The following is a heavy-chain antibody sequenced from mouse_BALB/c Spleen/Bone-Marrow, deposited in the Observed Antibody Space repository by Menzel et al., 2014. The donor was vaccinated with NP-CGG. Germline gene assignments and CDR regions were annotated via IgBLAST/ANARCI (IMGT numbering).Heavy chain of an antibody. J-gene: IGHJ4*01. D-gene: IGHD2-4*01. V-gene: IGHV1S56*01. Sequence: QVLLQQSGPELVKPGASVRISCKASGYTFTSYYIHWVRQRPGQGLEWIGWIYPGDFNTKFNEKFKGKATLTADKSSSTASMQLSSLTSEDSAVYFCARKSQRAYDSMNYWGQGTSVTVSS. CDR2: IYPGDFNT. CDR1: GYTFTSYY. CDR3: ARKSQRAYDSMNY.